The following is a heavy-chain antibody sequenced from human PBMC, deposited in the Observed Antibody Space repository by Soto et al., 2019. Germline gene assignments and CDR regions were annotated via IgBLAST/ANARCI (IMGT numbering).Heavy chain of an antibody. Sequence: SETLSLTCTVSGGSISSYYWSWIRQPPGKGLEWIGYIYYSGSTNYNPSLKSRVTISVDTSKNQFSLKLSSVTAADTAVYYCARIGGSLTEDVWGQGTTVTVSS. CDR2: IYYSGST. V-gene: IGHV4-59*01. J-gene: IGHJ6*02. CDR3: ARIGGSLTEDV. CDR1: GGSISSYY. D-gene: IGHD2-15*01.